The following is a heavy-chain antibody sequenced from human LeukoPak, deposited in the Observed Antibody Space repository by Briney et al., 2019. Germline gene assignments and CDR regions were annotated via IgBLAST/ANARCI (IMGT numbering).Heavy chain of an antibody. CDR3: ARRSPSMYYYDSSGYYRHDAFDI. V-gene: IGHV4-59*01. J-gene: IGHJ3*02. D-gene: IGHD3-22*01. CDR1: GGSFSGYY. Sequence: PSETLSLTCAVYGGSFSGYYWSWIRQPPGKGLEWIGYIYYSGSTNYNPSLKSRVTISVDTSKNQCSLKLSSVTAADTAVYYCARRSPSMYYYDSSGYYRHDAFDIWGQGTMVTVSS. CDR2: IYYSGST.